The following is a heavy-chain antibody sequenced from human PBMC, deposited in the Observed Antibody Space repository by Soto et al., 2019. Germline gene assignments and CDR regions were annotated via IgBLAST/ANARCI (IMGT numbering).Heavy chain of an antibody. V-gene: IGHV2-5*02. D-gene: IGHD3-3*01. J-gene: IGHJ5*02. Sequence: QINLIESGPTLVKPTQTLTLTCTFSGFSLSTSGAAVGWVRQPPGRALEWLALIYWDGDKRYNASLGNRLTITKDTSMNQVVLTLTNVDPADTATDYCAHRATMTIFGLIIDNVIWFDPWGQGTRVIVSS. CDR1: GFSLSTSGAA. CDR2: IYWDGDK. CDR3: AHRATMTIFGLIIDNVIWFDP.